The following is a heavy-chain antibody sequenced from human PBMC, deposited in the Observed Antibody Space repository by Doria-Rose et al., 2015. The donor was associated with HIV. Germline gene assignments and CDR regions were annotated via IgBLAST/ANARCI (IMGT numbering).Heavy chain of an antibody. CDR1: GYTFRAYA. J-gene: IGHJ4*02. V-gene: IGHV1-3*01. CDR3: ARIHSLSSSSLGH. CDR2: LNVGNGDT. Sequence: ASVTVSCKTSGYTFRAYAIHWVRQAPGQRLEWMGWLNVGNGDTRHSRKFQDRVTITSDTSANTGYMALSSLRSEDTAVYYCARIHSLSSSSLGHWGQGTLVTVSS. D-gene: IGHD6-13*01.